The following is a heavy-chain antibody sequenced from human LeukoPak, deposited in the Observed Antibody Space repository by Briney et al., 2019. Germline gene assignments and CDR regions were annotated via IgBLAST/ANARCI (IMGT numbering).Heavy chain of an antibody. CDR3: ARLPRWGSYYFDY. Sequence: SETLSLTCTVSGGSISSSSYYWGWIRQPPGKGLEWIGSIYYSGSTHYNPSLKSRVTISVDTSKNQFSLKLSSVTAADTAVYYCARLPRWGSYYFDYWGQGTLVTVSS. CDR2: IYYSGST. V-gene: IGHV4-39*01. J-gene: IGHJ4*02. CDR1: GGSISSSSYY. D-gene: IGHD5-24*01.